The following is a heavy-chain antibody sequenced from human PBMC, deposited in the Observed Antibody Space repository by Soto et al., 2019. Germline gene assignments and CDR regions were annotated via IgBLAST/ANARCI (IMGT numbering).Heavy chain of an antibody. J-gene: IGHJ2*01. CDR2: ISAYNGNT. CDR1: GYTFTSYG. CDR3: ARDYDSSGYYYGPYWYFDL. V-gene: IGHV1-18*01. D-gene: IGHD3-22*01. Sequence: QVQLVQSGAEVKKPGASVKVSCKASGYTFTSYGISWVRQAPGQGLEWMGWISAYNGNTNYAQKLQGRVTMTTDTSTSTAYMELRSLRSDDTAVYYCARDYDSSGYYYGPYWYFDLWGRGTLVTVSS.